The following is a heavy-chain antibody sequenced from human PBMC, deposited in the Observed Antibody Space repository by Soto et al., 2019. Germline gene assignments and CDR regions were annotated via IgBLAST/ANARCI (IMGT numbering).Heavy chain of an antibody. CDR1: GFTFITYS. CDR3: AREPNWNDVSFDN. J-gene: IGHJ4*02. Sequence: EVRLVESGGGLVQPEGSLRLSCAASGFTFITYSINWVRQAPGKGLEWLSYINSNGRSIFYADSVQGRFTISRDNAQNSVYLQMNSLRPEDTAVYYCAREPNWNDVSFDNWGQGTLVTVSS. CDR2: INSNGRSI. V-gene: IGHV3-48*01. D-gene: IGHD1-1*01.